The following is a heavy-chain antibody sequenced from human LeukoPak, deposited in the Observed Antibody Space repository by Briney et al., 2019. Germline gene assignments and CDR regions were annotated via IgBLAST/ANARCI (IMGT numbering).Heavy chain of an antibody. V-gene: IGHV4-39*01. CDR3: ARVTYSNYGGRFDP. CDR1: GGSISSSSYY. CDR2: IYYSGST. D-gene: IGHD4-11*01. J-gene: IGHJ5*02. Sequence: SETLSLTCTVSGGSISSSSYYWGWIPQPPGKELEWIGSIYYSGSTYYNPSLKSRVTISVDTSKNQFSLKLSSVTAADTAVYYCARVTYSNYGGRFDPWGQGTLVTVSS.